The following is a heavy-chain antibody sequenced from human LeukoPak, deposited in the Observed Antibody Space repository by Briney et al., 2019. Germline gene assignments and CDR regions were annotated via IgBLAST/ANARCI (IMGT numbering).Heavy chain of an antibody. J-gene: IGHJ4*02. D-gene: IGHD3-22*01. CDR1: GGSISRYY. V-gene: IGHV4-59*01. CDR3: ARDSDSSGYYPLLFGC. CDR2: IYYSGST. Sequence: PSETLSLTCTVSGGSISRYYWSWLRQPPGKGLEWLGYIYYSGSTYYNPSLKSRVTISVDTSKNQFSLKLSSVTAADTAVYYCARDSDSSGYYPLLFGCWGQGTLVTVSS.